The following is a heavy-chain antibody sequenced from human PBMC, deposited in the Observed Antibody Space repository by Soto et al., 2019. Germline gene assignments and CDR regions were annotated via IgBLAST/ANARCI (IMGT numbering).Heavy chain of an antibody. CDR2: IHATGYT. J-gene: IGHJ4*02. CDR3: ARGGALRPNGHVPIAF. CDR1: GASITSGSYS. Sequence: QLQLQESGSGLVNPSQTLSLTCTVSGASITSGSYSWSWIRQAPGKGLEWIVNIHATGYTAFSPSLKRRVTMSGYTSKNQFSLNVNSVTAADTAVYLCARGGALRPNGHVPIAFWGQGTLVTVSS. V-gene: IGHV4-30-2*01. D-gene: IGHD1-26*01.